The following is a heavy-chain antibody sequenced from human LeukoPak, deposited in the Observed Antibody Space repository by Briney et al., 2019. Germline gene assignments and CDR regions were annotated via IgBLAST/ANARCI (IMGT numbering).Heavy chain of an antibody. CDR2: MNPNSGNT. J-gene: IGHJ3*02. CDR3: ARASTLEPRIVGASGAFDI. V-gene: IGHV1-8*01. D-gene: IGHD1-26*01. Sequence: ASVKVSCKASGYTFTSYDISWVRQATGQGLEWMGWMNPNSGNTGYAQKFQGRVTMTRNTSISTAYMELSSLRSEDTAVYYCARASTLEPRIVGASGAFDIWGQGTMVTVSS. CDR1: GYTFTSYD.